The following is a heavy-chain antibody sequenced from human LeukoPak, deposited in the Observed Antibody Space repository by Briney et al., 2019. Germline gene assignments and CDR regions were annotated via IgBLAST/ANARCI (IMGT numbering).Heavy chain of an antibody. CDR3: AKDFSGGYDGFDY. D-gene: IGHD5-12*01. CDR1: GFTFDDYA. J-gene: IGHJ4*02. CDR2: ISWNSGSI. Sequence: GGSLRLSCAASGFTFDDYAMHWVRHAPGKGLEWVSGISWNSGSIGYADSVKGRFTISRDNAKNSLYLQMNSLRAEDTALYYCAKDFSGGYDGFDYWGQGTLVTVSS. V-gene: IGHV3-9*01.